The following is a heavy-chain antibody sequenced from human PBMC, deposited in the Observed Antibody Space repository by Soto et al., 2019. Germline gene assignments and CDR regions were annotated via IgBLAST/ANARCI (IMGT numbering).Heavy chain of an antibody. V-gene: IGHV3-74*01. CDR3: ARDLSGRADV. J-gene: IGHJ6*02. CDR2: MNEDGSTT. CDR1: EFTFSSYW. D-gene: IGHD3-10*01. Sequence: PGGSLRLSCVDSEFTFSSYWMHWVRQVPGKGLVWASRMNEDGSTTDYADSAKGRFTISRDNARNTLYLQMSSLRAEDTAVYYCARDLSGRADVWGQGTTVTVSS.